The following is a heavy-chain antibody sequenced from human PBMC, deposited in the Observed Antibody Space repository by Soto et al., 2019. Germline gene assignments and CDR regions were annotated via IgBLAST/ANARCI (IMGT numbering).Heavy chain of an antibody. CDR3: ARDRVESGYPEYFQH. J-gene: IGHJ1*01. D-gene: IGHD3-22*01. CDR2: IYSGGST. V-gene: IGHV3-53*01. Sequence: EVQLVESGGGLIQPGGSLRLSCAASGFTVSSNYMSWVRQAPGKGLEWVSVIYSGGSTYYADSVKGRFTISRDNSKNTLXLQXXSLRAEDTAVYYCARDRVESGYPEYFQHWGQGTLVTVSS. CDR1: GFTVSSNY.